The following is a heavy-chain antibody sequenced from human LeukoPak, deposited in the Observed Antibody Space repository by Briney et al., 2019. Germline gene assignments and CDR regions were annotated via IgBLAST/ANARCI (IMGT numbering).Heavy chain of an antibody. D-gene: IGHD6-19*01. CDR1: GGSISSYS. J-gene: IGHJ4*02. Sequence: SETLSLTCTVSGGSISSYSWSWIRQPAGKGLEWIGRIYSSGSTNYNPSLKSRVTMSVDTSKNQFSLTLSSVTAADTAVYYCASVYYSSGWDWGQGTLVTVSS. CDR3: ASVYYSSGWD. V-gene: IGHV4-4*07. CDR2: IYSSGST.